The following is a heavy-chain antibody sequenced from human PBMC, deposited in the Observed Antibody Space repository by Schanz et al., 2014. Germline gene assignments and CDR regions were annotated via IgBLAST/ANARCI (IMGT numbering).Heavy chain of an antibody. D-gene: IGHD2-2*01. CDR2: INSDGSSR. CDR3: AKRCSSTSCSHGAFDI. Sequence: EVQVVESGGGLVQPGGSLRLSCAASGFTFSSYWMHWVRQVPGKGLVWVSRINSDGSSRSYADSVKGRFTISRDNSKNTLYLQMNSLRDEDTAMYYCAKRCSSTSCSHGAFDIWGQGTMVTVSS. J-gene: IGHJ3*02. CDR1: GFTFSSYW. V-gene: IGHV3-74*01.